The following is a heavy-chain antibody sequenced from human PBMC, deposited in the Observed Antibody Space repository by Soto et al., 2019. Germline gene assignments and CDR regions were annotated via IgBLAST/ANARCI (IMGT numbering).Heavy chain of an antibody. CDR3: ARAGGGYCSGGSCYRI. J-gene: IGHJ3*02. Sequence: QVQLQESGPGLVKPSQTLSLTCTVSGGSISSGGYYWSWIRQHPGKGLEWIGYIYYSGSTYYNPSLKSRVTISVDTSKSQFSLKLRSVTAAATAVYYCARAGGGYCSGGSCYRIWGQGTMVTVSS. CDR1: GGSISSGGYY. D-gene: IGHD2-15*01. V-gene: IGHV4-31*03. CDR2: IYYSGST.